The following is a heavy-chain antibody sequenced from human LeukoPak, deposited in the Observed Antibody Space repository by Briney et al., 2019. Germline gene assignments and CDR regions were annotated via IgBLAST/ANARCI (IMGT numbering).Heavy chain of an antibody. J-gene: IGHJ4*02. Sequence: SQTLSLTCAVSGGSISSGGYYWSWIRQPPGKGLGWIGYIYDSGSTNYNPSLKSRVTISVDTSKNQFSLKLSSVTAADTAVYYCARHQQLAYFDYWGQGTLVTVSS. CDR2: IYDSGST. D-gene: IGHD6-13*01. CDR1: GGSISSGGYY. CDR3: ARHQQLAYFDY. V-gene: IGHV4-61*08.